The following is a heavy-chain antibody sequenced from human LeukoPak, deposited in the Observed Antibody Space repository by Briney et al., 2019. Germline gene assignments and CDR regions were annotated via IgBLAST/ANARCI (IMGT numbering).Heavy chain of an antibody. Sequence: GGSLRLSCAVSGFTFSSYWIYWVRQAPGKGLVWVSRINSDGTSIRYADSVKGRFTISRDNAKNTLYLQMNSLRAEDTGVYFCARGMVEPAAICAYWGQGTLVTVSS. D-gene: IGHD2-2*01. J-gene: IGHJ4*02. CDR1: GFTFSSYW. V-gene: IGHV3-74*01. CDR3: ARGMVEPAAICAY. CDR2: INSDGTSI.